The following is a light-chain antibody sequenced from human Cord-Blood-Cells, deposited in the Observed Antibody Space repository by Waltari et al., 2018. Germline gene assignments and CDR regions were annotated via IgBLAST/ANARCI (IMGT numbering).Light chain of an antibody. CDR2: DVS. Sequence: QSALTQPASVSGSSGQSITISCTGTSSDVGAYNYASWYQQHPGKAPKLIIYDVSNRPSGVSNRFSGSKSGNTASLTISGLQAEDEADYYCSSYTSSSTYVFGTGTKVTVL. J-gene: IGLJ1*01. CDR1: SSDVGAYNY. V-gene: IGLV2-14*01. CDR3: SSYTSSSTYV.